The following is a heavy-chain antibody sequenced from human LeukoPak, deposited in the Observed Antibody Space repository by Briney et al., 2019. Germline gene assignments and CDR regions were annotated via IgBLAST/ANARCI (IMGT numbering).Heavy chain of an antibody. Sequence: GGSLRLSCAVSGFTFSGFWMSWSRQAPGKGLEWVAVISYDGSNKYYADSVKGRFTISRDNSKNTLYLQMNSLRAEDTAVYYCARGLDYWGQGTLVTVSS. V-gene: IGHV3-30*03. CDR2: ISYDGSNK. CDR1: GFTFSGFW. CDR3: ARGLDY. J-gene: IGHJ4*02.